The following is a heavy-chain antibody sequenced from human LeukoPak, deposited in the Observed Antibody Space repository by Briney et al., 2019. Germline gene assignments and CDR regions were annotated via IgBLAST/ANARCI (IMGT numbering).Heavy chain of an antibody. CDR1: GYTFTAYY. Sequence: GASVKVSCKASGYTFTAYYMHWVRQAPGQGLEWMGWINPNSGGTVYAQNFQGRVTMTRDTSISTAYMELNRLRSDDTAGYYCARGAGAREGGGRDWFDPWGQGTLVTVSS. CDR3: ARGAGAREGGGRDWFDP. V-gene: IGHV1-2*02. J-gene: IGHJ5*02. CDR2: INPNSGGT. D-gene: IGHD3-16*01.